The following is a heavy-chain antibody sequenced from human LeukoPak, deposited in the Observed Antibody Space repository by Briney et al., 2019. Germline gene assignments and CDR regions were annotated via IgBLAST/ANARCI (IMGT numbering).Heavy chain of an antibody. D-gene: IGHD6-13*01. V-gene: IGHV1-2*02. CDR3: AILPGYSSSWYDY. CDR1: GYTFTGYY. J-gene: IGHJ4*02. CDR2: INPNSGGT. Sequence: GASVKVSCKASGYTFTGYYMHWVRQAPGQGLEWMGWINPNSGGTNYAQKFQGRVTMTRDTSISTAYMELSRLRSDDTAVYYCAILPGYSSSWYDYWGQGTLVTVSS.